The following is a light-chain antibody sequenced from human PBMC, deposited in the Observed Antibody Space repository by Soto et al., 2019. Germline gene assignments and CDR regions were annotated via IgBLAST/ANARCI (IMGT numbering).Light chain of an antibody. V-gene: IGKV1-9*01. CDR3: QHLDSYST. J-gene: IGKJ5*01. CDR1: QGISSY. CDR2: AAS. Sequence: DIQLTQSPSFLSASVGDRVTITCRASQGISSYLAWYQQKPGKAPKLLIYAASTLQSGVPSRFSGSGSGTEFTITISSLQPDDFATYYCQHLDSYSTFGQGTRLEIK.